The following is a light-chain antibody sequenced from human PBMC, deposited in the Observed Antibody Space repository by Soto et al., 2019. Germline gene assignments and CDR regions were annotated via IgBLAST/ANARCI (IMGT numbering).Light chain of an antibody. CDR1: QSVSSS. J-gene: IGKJ1*01. CDR3: QQYGNSHRT. V-gene: IGKV3-20*01. Sequence: EIVLTQSPCPLSLSPGERATLSCRTIQSVSSSLAWYQHKPGQAPRLLIYGATSRATGIPDRFSGSGSGTDFTLTISRLDLEDFAVYYCQQYGNSHRTFGQGTKVDIK. CDR2: GAT.